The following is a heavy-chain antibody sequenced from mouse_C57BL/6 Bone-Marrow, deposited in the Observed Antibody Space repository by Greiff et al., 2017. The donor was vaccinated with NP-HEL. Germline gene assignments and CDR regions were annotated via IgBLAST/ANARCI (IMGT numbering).Heavy chain of an antibody. V-gene: IGHV14-2*01. CDR3: SEWSNSWYFDV. Sequence: VQLQQSGAELVKPGASVKLSCTASGFNIKDYYMHWVKQRTEQGLEWIGRIDPEDGETKYAPKFQGKATITADTSSNTAYLHLSSLTSEDAAVYYCSEWSNSWYFDVWGTGTTVTVSS. J-gene: IGHJ1*03. CDR1: GFNIKDYY. D-gene: IGHD2-5*01. CDR2: IDPEDGET.